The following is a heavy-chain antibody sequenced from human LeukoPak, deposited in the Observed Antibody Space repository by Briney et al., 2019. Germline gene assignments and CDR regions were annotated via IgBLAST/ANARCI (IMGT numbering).Heavy chain of an antibody. CDR2: IKKDGSET. V-gene: IGHV3-7*03. CDR1: GFTFSTSW. J-gene: IGHJ4*02. D-gene: IGHD2-15*01. Sequence: PGGSLRLSCAASGFTFSTSWMSWVRQVPGKGLEWVANIKKDGSETYYVDSVKGRFTISRDNAKNSLYLQMNSLRAEDTAMYYCARGRGGRGGINYFDYWGQGTLVTVSS. CDR3: ARGRGGRGGINYFDY.